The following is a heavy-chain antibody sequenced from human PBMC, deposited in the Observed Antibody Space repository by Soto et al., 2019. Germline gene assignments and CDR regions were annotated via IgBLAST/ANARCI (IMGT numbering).Heavy chain of an antibody. V-gene: IGHV4-59*01. Sequence: SETLSLTCTVSGGSISSYYWTWIRQPPGKGLEWVGYVYYSGTTYYNPSLQSRVTISVDTSKNQLYLKVKSVTAADTAIYYCARAGSTWRYFFDYWGQGSLVTVSS. J-gene: IGHJ4*02. CDR1: GGSISSYY. CDR3: ARAGSTWRYFFDY. CDR2: VYYSGTT. D-gene: IGHD6-13*01.